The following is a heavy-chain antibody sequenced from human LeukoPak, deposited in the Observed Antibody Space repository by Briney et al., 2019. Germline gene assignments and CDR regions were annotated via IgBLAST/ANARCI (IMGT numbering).Heavy chain of an antibody. J-gene: IGHJ5*02. CDR1: GGSISSSSYY. D-gene: IGHD2-2*01. CDR2: IYYSGST. V-gene: IGHV4-39*01. CDR3: ARHFSSTRFSNWFDP. Sequence: SETLSLTCTVSGGSISSSSYYWGWIRQPPGQGLEWIGSIYYSGSTYYNPSLKRRVTISVDTSKNQFSLKLSSVTAANTAVYYCARHFSSTRFSNWFDPWGQGTLVTVSS.